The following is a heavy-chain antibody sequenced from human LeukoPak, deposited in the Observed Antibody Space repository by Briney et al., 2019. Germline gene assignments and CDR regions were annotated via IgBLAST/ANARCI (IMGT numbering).Heavy chain of an antibody. CDR3: ARGYGSSSYNWFDP. J-gene: IGHJ5*02. Sequence: SETLSLTCFVSRDAISSDDHYWVWVRQPPGKGLEWIGTIYYSGNTYYSPSLKSRVTLSVETSGNHFSLKLRSVTAADTAVYYCARGYGSSSYNWFDPWGQGTLVTVSS. D-gene: IGHD6-6*01. CDR1: RDAISSDDHY. CDR2: IYYSGNT. V-gene: IGHV4-39*02.